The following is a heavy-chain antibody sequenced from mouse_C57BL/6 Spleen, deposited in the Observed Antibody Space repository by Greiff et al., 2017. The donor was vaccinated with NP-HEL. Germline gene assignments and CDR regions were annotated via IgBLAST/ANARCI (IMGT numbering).Heavy chain of an antibody. Sequence: QVQLQQSGAELVRPGTSVKVSCKASGYAFTNYLIEWVKQRPGQGLEWIGVINPGSGGTNYNEKFKGKATLTADKSSSTAYMQLSSLTSEDSAVYFCARYYYSNYGGAMDYWGQGTSVTVSS. J-gene: IGHJ4*01. CDR3: ARYYYSNYGGAMDY. CDR2: INPGSGGT. V-gene: IGHV1-54*01. CDR1: GYAFTNYL. D-gene: IGHD2-5*01.